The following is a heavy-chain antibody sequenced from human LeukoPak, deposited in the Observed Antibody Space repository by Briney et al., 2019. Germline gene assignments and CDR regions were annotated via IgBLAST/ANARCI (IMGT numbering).Heavy chain of an antibody. CDR1: GFTFSSYD. V-gene: IGHV3-13*04. D-gene: IGHD3-10*01. CDR2: IGTAGDT. Sequence: GGSLRLSCAASGFTFSSYDMHGVRQATGKGLEWVSTIGTAGDTYYPGSVKGRFTISREDAKNSLSLQMNSLRAGDTAVYYCARGDYYGSGQFDYWGQGTLVTVSS. CDR3: ARGDYYGSGQFDY. J-gene: IGHJ4*02.